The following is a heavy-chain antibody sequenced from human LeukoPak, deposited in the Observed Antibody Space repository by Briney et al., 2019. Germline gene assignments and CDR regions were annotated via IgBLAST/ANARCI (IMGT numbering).Heavy chain of an antibody. D-gene: IGHD3-9*01. CDR2: IKQDGTEK. CDR3: ARGGILTGYSS. CDR1: GFTFSSYW. V-gene: IGHV3-7*01. Sequence: GGSLRLSCVASGFTFSSYWMSWVRQAPGKGLEWVASIKQDGTEKYYLDSLEGRFTISRDNAKNSLYLQMNSLRAEDTAVYYCARGGILTGYSSWGQGTLVTVSS. J-gene: IGHJ5*02.